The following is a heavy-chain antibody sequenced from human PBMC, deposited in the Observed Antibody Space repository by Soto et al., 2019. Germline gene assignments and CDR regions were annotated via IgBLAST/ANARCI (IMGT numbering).Heavy chain of an antibody. CDR2: INPSGGST. J-gene: IGHJ6*02. D-gene: IGHD3-10*01. CDR3: AREPLLWFGELVEYGMDV. CDR1: GYTFTSYY. Sequence: QVQLVQSGAEVKKPGASVKVSCKASGYTFTSYYMHWVRQAPGQGLEWMGIINPSGGSTSYAQKFQGRVTMTRDTYTSTVYMELSSLRSEDTAVYYCAREPLLWFGELVEYGMDVWGQGTTVTVSS. V-gene: IGHV1-46*01.